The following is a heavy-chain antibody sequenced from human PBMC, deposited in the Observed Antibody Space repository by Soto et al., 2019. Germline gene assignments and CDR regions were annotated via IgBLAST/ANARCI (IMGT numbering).Heavy chain of an antibody. V-gene: IGHV3-21*01. CDR2: ISSSSSYI. CDR1: GFTFSSYS. CDR3: ARDGQPRYYYYGMDV. J-gene: IGHJ6*02. D-gene: IGHD2-2*01. Sequence: EVQLVESGGGLVKPGGSLRLSCAASGFTFSSYSMNWVHQAPGKGLEWVSSISSSSSYIYYADSVKGRFTISRDNAKNSLYLQMNSLRAEDTAVYYCARDGQPRYYYYGMDVWGQGTTVTVSS.